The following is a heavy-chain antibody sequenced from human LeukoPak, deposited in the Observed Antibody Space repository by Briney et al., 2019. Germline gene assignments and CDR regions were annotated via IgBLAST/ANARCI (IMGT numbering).Heavy chain of an antibody. J-gene: IGHJ6*02. CDR1: GGSISSSSYY. V-gene: IGHV4-39*01. CDR3: VRHPSAGGGDFYGMDV. D-gene: IGHD2-8*02. Sequence: NPSETLSLTCTVSGGSISSSSYYWGWIRQPPGKGLEWIGTIYYSGNTYYNPSLKSRVTISVDTSKNQFFLKLSSVTAADTALYYCVRHPSAGGGDFYGMDVWGQGTTVTVSS. CDR2: IYYSGNT.